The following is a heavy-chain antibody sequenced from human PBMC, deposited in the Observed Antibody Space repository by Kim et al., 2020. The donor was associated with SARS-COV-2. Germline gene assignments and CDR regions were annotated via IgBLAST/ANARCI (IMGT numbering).Heavy chain of an antibody. Sequence: SVKVSCKASGGTFSSYAISWVRQAPGQGLEWMGGIIPIFGTANYAQKFQGRVTITADESTSTAYMELSSLRSEDTAVYYCARDDSSGSYDAFDIWGQGTMVTVSS. CDR3: ARDDSSGSYDAFDI. D-gene: IGHD3-22*01. J-gene: IGHJ3*02. V-gene: IGHV1-69*13. CDR2: IIPIFGTA. CDR1: GGTFSSYA.